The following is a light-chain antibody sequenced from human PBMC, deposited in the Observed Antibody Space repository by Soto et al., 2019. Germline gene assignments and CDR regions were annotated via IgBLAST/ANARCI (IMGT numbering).Light chain of an antibody. CDR2: GAS. Sequence: DIQMTQSPSTLSASVGDRVPITCRASQSIGDSLAWYQQKPGEAPNLLIFGASTLQSGVPSRFSGSGSGTDFTLTISSLQPEDFATYYCQQSYSTLWTVGQGTKVDIK. V-gene: IGKV1-39*01. CDR3: QQSYSTLWT. J-gene: IGKJ1*01. CDR1: QSIGDS.